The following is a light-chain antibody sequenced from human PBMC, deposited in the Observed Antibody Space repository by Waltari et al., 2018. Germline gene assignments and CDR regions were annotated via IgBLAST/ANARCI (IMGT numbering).Light chain of an antibody. CDR3: VTWDVTLSGYV. CDR1: SSNIGSKP. J-gene: IGLJ1*01. V-gene: IGLV1-44*01. Sequence: QSVVTQPPSASGTPGQRVTISCSGSSSNIGSKPVNWYQQFPGTTPKLLIHNPNQRPSGVPDRFSGSKSGTSASLAISGLQSEDEADYYCVTWDVTLSGYVFGTGTKVTVL. CDR2: NPN.